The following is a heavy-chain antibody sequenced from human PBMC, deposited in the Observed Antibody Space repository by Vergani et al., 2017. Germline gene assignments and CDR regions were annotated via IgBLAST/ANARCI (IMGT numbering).Heavy chain of an antibody. Sequence: VQLVESGGGLVRPGGSLKLSCAASGFTFSDYYMSWIRQAPGKGLEWVSYISSSSSYTNYADSVKGRFTISRDNAKNSLYLQMNSLRAEETAVYYCARDGPNGIAAAGRNSPPDYWGQGTLVTVSS. CDR3: ARDGPNGIAAAGRNSPPDY. D-gene: IGHD6-13*01. CDR1: GFTFSDYY. V-gene: IGHV3-11*05. CDR2: ISSSSSYT. J-gene: IGHJ4*02.